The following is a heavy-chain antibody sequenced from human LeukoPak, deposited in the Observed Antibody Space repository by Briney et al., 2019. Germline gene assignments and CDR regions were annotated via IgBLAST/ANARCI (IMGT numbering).Heavy chain of an antibody. D-gene: IGHD3-10*01. CDR1: GGTFSSYA. Sequence: ASVKVSCKASGGTFSSYANSWVRQAPGQGLEWMGRIIPILGIANYAQKFQGRVTITADKSTSTAYMELSSLRSEDTAVYYCAREDGSGSYYNVHGFDPWGQGTLVTVSS. CDR3: AREDGSGSYYNVHGFDP. V-gene: IGHV1-69*04. J-gene: IGHJ5*02. CDR2: IIPILGIA.